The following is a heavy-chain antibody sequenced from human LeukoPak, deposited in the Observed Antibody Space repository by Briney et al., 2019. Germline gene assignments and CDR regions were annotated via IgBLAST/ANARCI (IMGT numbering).Heavy chain of an antibody. J-gene: IGHJ4*02. CDR1: GFTFSSYG. CDR3: ARSDTYDILIGYYRY. CDR2: ISYDGSNK. V-gene: IGHV3-30*03. D-gene: IGHD3-9*01. Sequence: GGSLRLSCAASGFTFSSYGMHWVRQAPGKGLEWVAVISYDGSNKYYADSVKGRFTISRDNSKNTLYLQMNSLRAEDTAVYYCARSDTYDILIGYYRYWGQGTLVTVSS.